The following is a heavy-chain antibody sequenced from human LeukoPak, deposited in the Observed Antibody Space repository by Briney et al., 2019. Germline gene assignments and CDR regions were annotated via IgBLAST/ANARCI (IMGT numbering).Heavy chain of an antibody. J-gene: IGHJ6*03. D-gene: IGHD3-3*01. CDR1: GDSISSYY. V-gene: IGHV4-4*07. CDR2: IYTSGST. Sequence: SETLSLTCTVSGDSISSYYWSWIRQPAGKGLEWIGRIYTSGSTNYNPSLKSRVTMSVDTSKNQFSLKLSSVTAADTAVYYCAREGDFWSGYSPHDYMDVWGKGTTVTVSS. CDR3: AREGDFWSGYSPHDYMDV.